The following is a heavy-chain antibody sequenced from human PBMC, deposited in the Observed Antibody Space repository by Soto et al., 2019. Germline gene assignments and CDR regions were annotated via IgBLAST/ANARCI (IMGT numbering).Heavy chain of an antibody. Sequence: QVQLVQSGAEVKKPGASVKVSCKASGITYTTYAIHWVRQAPGQGLEWMGWINTGNGNTRYSQRFQGRVTLTTDTSASTAYMALSSLTAEDTVVYYCARAIRGYVTWGQGTLITVSS. V-gene: IGHV1-3*04. CDR3: ARAIRGYVT. J-gene: IGHJ5*02. D-gene: IGHD5-12*01. CDR1: GITYTTYA. CDR2: INTGNGNT.